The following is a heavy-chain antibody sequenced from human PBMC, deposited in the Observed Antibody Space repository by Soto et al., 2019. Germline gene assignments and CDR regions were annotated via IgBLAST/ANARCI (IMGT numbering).Heavy chain of an antibody. CDR1: GGSFSTDY. D-gene: IGHD6-6*01. CDR2: INPSGGT. J-gene: IGHJ4*02. Sequence: QVQLQQWGAGLLKPSETLSLTCAVYGGSFSTDYLSWIRQPPGKGLEWIGEINPSGGTNYNPSRKRRVAISVAQYKTQFSLKLSSVTAADTAVYYCARVLAARASRDFDYWGQGTLVTVSS. CDR3: ARVLAARASRDFDY. V-gene: IGHV4-34*01.